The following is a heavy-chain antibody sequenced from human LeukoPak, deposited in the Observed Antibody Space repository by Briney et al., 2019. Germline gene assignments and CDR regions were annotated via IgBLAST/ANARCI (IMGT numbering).Heavy chain of an antibody. V-gene: IGHV3-66*01. D-gene: IGHD3-9*01. J-gene: IGHJ5*02. CDR3: ARGRGDILTGYALLDP. CDR2: IYSGGST. Sequence: GGSLRLSCAASGFTVSSNYMSWVRQAPGKGLEWVSVIYSGGSTYYADSVKGRFTISRDNSKNTLYLQMNSLRAEDTAVYYCARGRGDILTGYALLDPWGQGTLVTVSS. CDR1: GFTVSSNY.